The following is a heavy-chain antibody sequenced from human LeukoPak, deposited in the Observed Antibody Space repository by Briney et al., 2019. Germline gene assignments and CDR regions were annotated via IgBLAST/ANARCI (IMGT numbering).Heavy chain of an antibody. CDR1: GGTFSSYA. CDR3: ARGPFAYCGGDCHRHYYYYGMDV. D-gene: IGHD2-21*02. Sequence: ASVKVSCKASGGTFSSYAISWVRQAPGQGLEWMGGIIPIFGTANYAQKFQGRVTITADESTSTAYMELSSLRSEDTAVYYCARGPFAYCGGDCHRHYYYYGMDVWGQGTTVIVSS. J-gene: IGHJ6*02. V-gene: IGHV1-69*13. CDR2: IIPIFGTA.